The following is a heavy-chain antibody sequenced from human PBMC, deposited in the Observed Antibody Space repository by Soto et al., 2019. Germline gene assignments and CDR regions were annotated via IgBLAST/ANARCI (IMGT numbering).Heavy chain of an antibody. Sequence: SETLSLTCTVCGECISSGGYYYRWIRQHPGKGLEWIGYIYYSGSTYYNPSLKSRVTISVDTSKNQLSLKLSSVTAADTAVYYCARGITMVRGVGLFYFDYWGQGTLVTVSS. CDR1: GECISSGGYY. CDR2: IYYSGST. D-gene: IGHD3-10*01. V-gene: IGHV4-31*03. CDR3: ARGITMVRGVGLFYFDY. J-gene: IGHJ4*02.